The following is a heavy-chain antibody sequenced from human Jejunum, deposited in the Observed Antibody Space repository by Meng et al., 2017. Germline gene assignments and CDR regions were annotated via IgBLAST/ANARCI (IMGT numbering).Heavy chain of an antibody. J-gene: IGHJ4*02. CDR3: ARDPGIRYYYFDH. Sequence: HVQLVESGGGVVQPGRSLRLSCAASGYTFSTYGMHWVSQAPGKGLDWVAVIWYDGSKTYYADSVKGRFTISRDDSKNTLYLQMNSLRAEDTAVYYCARDPGIRYYYFDHWGQGALVTVSS. CDR1: GYTFSTYG. V-gene: IGHV3-33*01. D-gene: IGHD3-3*02. CDR2: IWYDGSKT.